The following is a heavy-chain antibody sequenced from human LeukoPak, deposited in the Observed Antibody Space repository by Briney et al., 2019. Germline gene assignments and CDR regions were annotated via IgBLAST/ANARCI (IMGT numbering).Heavy chain of an antibody. Sequence: PGGSLRLSCAASGFSLSGYWMTWVRQAPGKGLEWVSSISSSSSYIYYADSVKGRFTISRDNAKNSLYLQMNSLRAEDTAVYYCARGRVVEGPIDYWGQGTLVTVSS. D-gene: IGHD6-6*01. V-gene: IGHV3-21*01. CDR3: ARGRVVEGPIDY. J-gene: IGHJ4*02. CDR2: ISSSSSYI. CDR1: GFSLSGYW.